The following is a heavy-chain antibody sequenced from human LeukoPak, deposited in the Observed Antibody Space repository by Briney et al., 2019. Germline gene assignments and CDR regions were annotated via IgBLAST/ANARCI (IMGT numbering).Heavy chain of an antibody. J-gene: IGHJ6*03. D-gene: IGHD6-19*01. CDR2: MNPNSGNT. Sequence: ASVKVSCKASGYTFTSYDINWVRQAPGQGLEWMGWMNPNSGNTGYAQKFQGRVTMTRNTSISTAYMELSSLRSEDTAVYYCARGLRAQWYYYYMDVWGKGTTVTVSS. CDR3: ARGLRAQWYYYYMDV. V-gene: IGHV1-8*01. CDR1: GYTFTSYD.